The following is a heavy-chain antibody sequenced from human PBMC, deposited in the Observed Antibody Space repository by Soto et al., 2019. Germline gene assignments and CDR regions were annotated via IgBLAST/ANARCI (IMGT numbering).Heavy chain of an antibody. V-gene: IGHV4-34*01. J-gene: IGHJ4*02. Sequence: WETLSLTCAAYGGSFSCYYWHWVHQAPGKGLEWIGEINHNGSTNYNPSLKRGVNVSVDTSKNQFSLTLSSVIAADTAVYYCARGAPLTVVTSFAYWGQGTLVTVSS. CDR3: ARGAPLTVVTSFAY. D-gene: IGHD2-15*01. CDR1: GGSFSCYY. CDR2: INHNGST.